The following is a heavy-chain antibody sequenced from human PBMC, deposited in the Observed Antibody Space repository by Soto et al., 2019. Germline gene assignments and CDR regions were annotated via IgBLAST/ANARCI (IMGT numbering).Heavy chain of an antibody. Sequence: PSETLSLTCTVSGGSIISYYWTWIRQSPGKGLEWVFHIYYSGTTSYNPSLESRVTISVDTPNNQFSLNLKYVTAADKAVYYCARVRSAMDVWGQGTTVTVSS. J-gene: IGHJ6*02. CDR2: IYYSGTT. V-gene: IGHV4-59*01. D-gene: IGHD1-26*01. CDR3: ARVRSAMDV. CDR1: GGSIISYY.